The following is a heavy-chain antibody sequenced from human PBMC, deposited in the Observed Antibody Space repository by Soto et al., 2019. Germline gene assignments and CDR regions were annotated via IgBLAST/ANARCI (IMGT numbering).Heavy chain of an antibody. J-gene: IGHJ6*02. Sequence: GGSLRLSCAASGFTFSSYSMNWVRQAPGKGLEWVSSISSSSSYIYYADSVKGRFTISRDNAKNSLYLQMNSLRAEDTAVYYCARDPGPDFRSGYYYYYGMDVWGQGTTVTSP. V-gene: IGHV3-21*01. CDR2: ISSSSSYI. CDR1: GFTFSSYS. D-gene: IGHD3-3*01. CDR3: ARDPGPDFRSGYYYYYGMDV.